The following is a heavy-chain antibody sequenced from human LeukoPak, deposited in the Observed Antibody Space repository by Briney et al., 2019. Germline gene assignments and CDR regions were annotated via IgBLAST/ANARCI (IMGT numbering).Heavy chain of an antibody. Sequence: SGPALVKPTQTLTLTCTFSGFSLSTSGMCVSWIRQPPGKALEWLARIDWDDDKYYSTSLKTRLTISKDTSKNQVVLTMTNMDPVDTATYYCARIQSDSHGRYYFDYWGQGTLVTVSS. CDR2: IDWDDDK. J-gene: IGHJ4*02. CDR3: ARIQSDSHGRYYFDY. V-gene: IGHV2-70*11. D-gene: IGHD5-18*01. CDR1: GFSLSTSGMC.